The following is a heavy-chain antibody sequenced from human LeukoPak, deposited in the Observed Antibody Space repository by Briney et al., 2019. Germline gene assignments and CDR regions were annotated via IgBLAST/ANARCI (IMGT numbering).Heavy chain of an antibody. V-gene: IGHV4-59*08. CDR3: ARHDYSNPRLDY. CDR1: DGSISNYY. J-gene: IGHJ4*02. D-gene: IGHD4-11*01. CDR2: ISYSGYT. Sequence: SETLSLTRTVSDGSISNYYWSWIRQPPGKGLEWIGYISYSGYTNYNPSLKSRVTMSVDTSKNKFSLRLSSVTAADTAVYYCARHDYSNPRLDYWGQGTLVTVSS.